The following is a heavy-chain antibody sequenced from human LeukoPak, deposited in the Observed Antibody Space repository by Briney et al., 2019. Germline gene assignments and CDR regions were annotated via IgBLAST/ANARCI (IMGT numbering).Heavy chain of an antibody. V-gene: IGHV4-30-2*01. Sequence: MPSETLSLTCTVSGDSISSGSYYWSWIRQPPGKGLECIGYIYHSGSTYYNPSLKSRVTISVDRSKNQFSLKLSSVTAADTAIYYCAREGSNWPGGVVDWGQGTLVTVSP. CDR2: IYHSGST. D-gene: IGHD6-13*01. CDR3: AREGSNWPGGVVD. J-gene: IGHJ4*02. CDR1: GDSISSGSYY.